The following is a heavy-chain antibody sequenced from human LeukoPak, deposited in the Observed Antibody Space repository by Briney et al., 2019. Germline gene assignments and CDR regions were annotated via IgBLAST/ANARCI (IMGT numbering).Heavy chain of an antibody. CDR2: ISHDGSDN. V-gene: IGHV3-30*18. Sequence: PGRSLRLSCAASGFTFSSYGMHWVRQAPGKRLEWVAVISHDGSDNHYADSVKGRFTISRDNSKNTVYLQMSSLRPEDTAVYFCAKELYFGSGSYPDYWGQGTLVRVSS. D-gene: IGHD3-10*01. CDR1: GFTFSSYG. J-gene: IGHJ4*02. CDR3: AKELYFGSGSYPDY.